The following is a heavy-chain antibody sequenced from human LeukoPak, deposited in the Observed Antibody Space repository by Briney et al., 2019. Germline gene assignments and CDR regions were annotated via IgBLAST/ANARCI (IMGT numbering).Heavy chain of an antibody. D-gene: IGHD4-23*01. CDR3: VDGGRFDY. CDR1: GFTFSRYA. V-gene: IGHV3-30*03. J-gene: IGHJ4*02. CDR2: ISHDGSDK. Sequence: PGRSPRLSCVASGFTFSRYAMHWVRQAPGKGLEWVALISHDGSDKYHADSLKGRFTISRDNSKNTLYLQMNSLGAEDTAVYYCVDGGRFDYWGQGTLVTVS.